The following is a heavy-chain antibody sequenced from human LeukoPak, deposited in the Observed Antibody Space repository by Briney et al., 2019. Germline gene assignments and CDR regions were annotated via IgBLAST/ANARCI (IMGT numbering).Heavy chain of an antibody. CDR1: GYTFTGYY. CDR3: ARGQYMVRGVTRPDY. Sequence: GASVKVSCRSSGYTFTGYYIHLVRQAPGQGLEWMGWINPNSGGTIYAQKFQGRVTMTRDTSISTAYMELSRLRSDDTAVYYCARGQYMVRGVTRPDYWGQGTLVTVSS. V-gene: IGHV1-2*02. CDR2: INPNSGGT. D-gene: IGHD3-10*01. J-gene: IGHJ4*02.